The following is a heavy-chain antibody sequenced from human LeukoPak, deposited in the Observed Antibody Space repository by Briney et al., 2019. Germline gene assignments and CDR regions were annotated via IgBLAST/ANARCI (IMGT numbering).Heavy chain of an antibody. J-gene: IGHJ6*02. D-gene: IGHD2-15*01. Sequence: SVKVSCKASGYTFTSYGISWGRQAPGHGLEWMGGIIPVLGIANYAQKFQGRVTITADESTSTAYMELSSLISEDTAVYYCAAPQSRISSYYYVMDVWGQGTTVTVSS. CDR1: GYTFTSYG. CDR3: AAPQSRISSYYYVMDV. CDR2: IIPVLGIA. V-gene: IGHV1-69*10.